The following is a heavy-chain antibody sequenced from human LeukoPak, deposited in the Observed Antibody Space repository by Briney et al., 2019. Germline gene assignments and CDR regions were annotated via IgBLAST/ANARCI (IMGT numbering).Heavy chain of an antibody. D-gene: IGHD2-21*02. CDR3: AKDRQTPLRIEAFDI. CDR2: IIPILGIA. Sequence: SVKVSCKASGGTFSSYAISWVRQAPGQGLEWMGRIIPILGIANYAQKFQGRVTITADKSTSTAYMELSSLRSEDTAVYYCAKDRQTPLRIEAFDIWGQGTMVTVSS. CDR1: GGTFSSYA. J-gene: IGHJ3*02. V-gene: IGHV1-69*04.